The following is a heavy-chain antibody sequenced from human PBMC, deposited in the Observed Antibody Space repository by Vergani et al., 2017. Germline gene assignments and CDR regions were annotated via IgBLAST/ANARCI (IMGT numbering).Heavy chain of an antibody. D-gene: IGHD3-10*01. CDR2: IYYRGST. V-gene: IGHV4-59*01. CDR1: CGSLTSYY. Sequence: QVQLQESGPGLVKTSETLSLPCTVSCGSLTSYYWCWIRPPPGQGLECIGYIYYRGSTNSNPSLKSRVTISVDTSKNQFSLKLSAVTAADTAVHYCAREAGRNYYGSENWFYPWGQGTLVTVSS. CDR3: AREAGRNYYGSENWFYP. J-gene: IGHJ5*02.